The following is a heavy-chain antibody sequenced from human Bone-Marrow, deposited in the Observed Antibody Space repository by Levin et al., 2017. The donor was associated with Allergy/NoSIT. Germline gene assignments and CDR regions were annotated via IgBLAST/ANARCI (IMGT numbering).Heavy chain of an antibody. J-gene: IGHJ2*01. V-gene: IGHV3-23*01. CDR1: GFTFSSFA. CDR3: ARRITIFGVGWYFDL. D-gene: IGHD3-3*01. Sequence: GGSLRLSCAASGFTFSSFAMSWVRQAPGKGLEWVSAISDSGRSTYYADSVKGRFTISRDNFRNTLYLQMNSLGAEDTAVYYCARRITIFGVGWYFDLWGRGTLGTVSS. CDR2: ISDSGRST.